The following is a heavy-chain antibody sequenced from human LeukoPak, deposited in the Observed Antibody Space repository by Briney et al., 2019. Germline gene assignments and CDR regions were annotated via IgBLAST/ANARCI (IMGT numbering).Heavy chain of an antibody. V-gene: IGHV1-2*06. J-gene: IGHJ5*02. CDR2: INCNGGGT. Sequence: ASVKVSCKASGYTFTGYYIHWVRQAPGQGLEWMGRINCNGGGTSYAQKFQGRVTMPRDTSISTAYMELDRLTSDDTAVYYCARDYGPYPGCSWFDPWGQGTLVTVSS. CDR3: ARDYGPYPGCSWFDP. D-gene: IGHD3-16*01. CDR1: GYTFTGYY.